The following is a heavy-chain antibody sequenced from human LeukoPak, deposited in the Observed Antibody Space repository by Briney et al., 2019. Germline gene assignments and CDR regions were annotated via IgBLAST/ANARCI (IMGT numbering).Heavy chain of an antibody. V-gene: IGHV4-39*01. Sequence: SETLSLTCTVSGGSISSSYYYWGWIRQPPGKGLEWIGSIYYSGSTYYNPSLKSRVTISVDTSKNQFSLKLRSVTVADTAVYYCARGLSILHIWGQGTMVTVSS. CDR3: ARGLSILHI. CDR2: IYYSGST. J-gene: IGHJ3*02. CDR1: GGSISSSYYY. D-gene: IGHD3-3*02.